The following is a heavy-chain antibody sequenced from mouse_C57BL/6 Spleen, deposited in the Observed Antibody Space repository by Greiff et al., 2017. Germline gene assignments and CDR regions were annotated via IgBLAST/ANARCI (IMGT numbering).Heavy chain of an antibody. CDR3: ARYGNYAMDY. J-gene: IGHJ4*01. Sequence: VKLQESGAELVKPGASVKISCKASGYAFSSYWMNWVKQRPGKGLAWIGQIHPGDGDTNYNGKFKGKATVTADKSSSTAYMQLSSLTSEDSAVYFCARYGNYAMDYWGQGTSVTVSS. D-gene: IGHD2-1*01. CDR2: IHPGDGDT. V-gene: IGHV1-80*01. CDR1: GYAFSSYW.